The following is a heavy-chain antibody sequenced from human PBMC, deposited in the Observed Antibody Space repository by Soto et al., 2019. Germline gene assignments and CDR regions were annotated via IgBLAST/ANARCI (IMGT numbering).Heavy chain of an antibody. D-gene: IGHD3-10*01. V-gene: IGHV3-23*01. CDR3: AKDHHYYLDY. Sequence: GGSLRLSFAASGFNFSSYAMSWVRPAPGKGLEWVSAISGSGGSTYYADSVKGRFTISRDNSKNTLYLQMNSLRAEDTAVYYCAKDHHYYLDYWGQGTLVTVSS. J-gene: IGHJ4*02. CDR1: GFNFSSYA. CDR2: ISGSGGST.